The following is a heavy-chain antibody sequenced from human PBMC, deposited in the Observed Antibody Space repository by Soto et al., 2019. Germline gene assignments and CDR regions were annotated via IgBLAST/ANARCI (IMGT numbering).Heavy chain of an antibody. J-gene: IGHJ6*03. CDR3: AGTTSLQWYYMDV. CDR2: INHSGST. Sequence: SETLSLTCAVYGGSFSGYYWSWIRQPPGKGLEWIGEINHSGSTNYNPSLKSRVTISVDTSKNQFSLKLSSVTPEDTAVYYCAGTTSLQWYYMDVWGKGTTVTVSS. V-gene: IGHV4-34*01. D-gene: IGHD1-7*01. CDR1: GGSFSGYY.